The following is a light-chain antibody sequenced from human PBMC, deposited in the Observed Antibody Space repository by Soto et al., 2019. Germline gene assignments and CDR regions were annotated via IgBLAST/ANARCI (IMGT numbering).Light chain of an antibody. J-gene: IGLJ1*01. CDR3: CSSAPESTYG. V-gene: IGLV2-23*01. CDR2: KGT. CDR1: SDDVGAYNS. Sequence: QSVLAQPASVSGSPGQSITISCTGTSDDVGAYNSVSWYQQLPHKAPHVILYKGTQRPSGVSSRFSGSTSGNAASLTISGLQADDEADYFCCSSAPESTYGFGTGTKLTVL.